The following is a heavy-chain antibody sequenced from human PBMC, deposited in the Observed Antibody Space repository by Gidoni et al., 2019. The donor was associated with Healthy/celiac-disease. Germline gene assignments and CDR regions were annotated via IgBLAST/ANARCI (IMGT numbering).Heavy chain of an antibody. Sequence: QVQLVESGGGVVQPGRSLRLSCAASGFTFSSYAMHWVRQAPGKGLEWVAVISYDGSNKYYADSVKGRFTISRDNSKNTLYLQMNSLRAEDTAVYYCARDQYYDILTGYYPGDYWGQGTLVTVSS. J-gene: IGHJ4*02. CDR2: ISYDGSNK. CDR1: GFTFSSYA. D-gene: IGHD3-9*01. CDR3: ARDQYYDILTGYYPGDY. V-gene: IGHV3-30-3*01.